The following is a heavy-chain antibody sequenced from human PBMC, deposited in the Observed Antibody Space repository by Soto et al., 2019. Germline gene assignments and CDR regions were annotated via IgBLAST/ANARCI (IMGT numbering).Heavy chain of an antibody. CDR2: IYNSGST. CDR3: ARNTSGRYFDC. CDR1: NSSVNNRYY. Sequence: PSETLSLTCSVPNSSVNNRYYWGWIRQPPGKGLEWIASIYNSGSTHYNPSLKSRATISVDTSNNQFSLRLSSVTAADTAVYYCARNTSGRYFDCWGQGTPVTVSS. D-gene: IGHD6-19*01. J-gene: IGHJ4*02. V-gene: IGHV4-38-2*02.